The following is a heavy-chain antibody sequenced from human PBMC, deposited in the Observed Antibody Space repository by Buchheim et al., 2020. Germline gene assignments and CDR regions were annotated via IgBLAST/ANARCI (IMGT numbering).Heavy chain of an antibody. CDR2: IYYNGIT. Sequence: QVQLQESGPGLVKPSQTLSLTCTVSGGSISSAGYYWGWIRHHPGKGLQWIGYIYYNGITYYNPSLKSRVTISVDTSKNQFSLKLNSVTAADTAVYYCARDLNNNWFDPWGQGTL. CDR3: ARDLNNNWFDP. V-gene: IGHV4-31*03. CDR1: GGSISSAGYY. J-gene: IGHJ5*02.